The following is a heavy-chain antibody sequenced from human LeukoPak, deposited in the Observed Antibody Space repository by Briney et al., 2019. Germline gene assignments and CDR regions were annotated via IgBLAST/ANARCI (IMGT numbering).Heavy chain of an antibody. CDR1: GGSISSYY. CDR3: ARCPSWALDWFDP. J-gene: IGHJ5*02. CDR2: IYYSGST. Sequence: SETLSLTCTVSGGSISSYYWSWIRQPPGKGLEWIGYIYYSGSTYYNPSLKSRVTISVDTSKNQFSLKLSSVTAADTAVYYCARCPSWALDWFDPWGQGTLVTVSS. D-gene: IGHD5-24*01. V-gene: IGHV4-59*04.